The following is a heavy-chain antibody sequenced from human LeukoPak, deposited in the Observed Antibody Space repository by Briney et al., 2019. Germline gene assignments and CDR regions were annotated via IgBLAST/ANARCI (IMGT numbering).Heavy chain of an antibody. J-gene: IGHJ6*02. D-gene: IGHD2-15*01. V-gene: IGHV3-21*04. CDR3: ARMGYCSGGSCYHVIDYYYYGMDV. CDR1: GFTFSSYS. CDR2: ITSSTSYI. Sequence: GGSLRLSCAASGFTFSSYSMNWVRQAPGKGLEWVSSITSSTSYIYYADSVKGRFTISRDNAKNSLYLQMNSLRAEDTAVYYCARMGYCSGGSCYHVIDYYYYGMDVWGQGTTVTVSS.